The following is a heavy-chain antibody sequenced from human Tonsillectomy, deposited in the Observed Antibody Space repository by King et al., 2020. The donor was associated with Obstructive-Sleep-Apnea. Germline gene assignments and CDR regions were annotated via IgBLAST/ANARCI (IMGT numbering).Heavy chain of an antibody. V-gene: IGHV3-9*01. CDR2: ISWNSGSI. J-gene: IGHJ4*02. CDR3: AKDKDSSGWYADY. Sequence: VQLVESGGGLVQPGRSLRLSCVASGFTFDDYAMHWVRQAPGKGLEWGSGISWNSGSIGYVESVKGRITISRDNVKKSLYLQMNSLRVEDTALYYCAKDKDSSGWYADYWGQGTLVTVSS. CDR1: GFTFDDYA. D-gene: IGHD6-19*01.